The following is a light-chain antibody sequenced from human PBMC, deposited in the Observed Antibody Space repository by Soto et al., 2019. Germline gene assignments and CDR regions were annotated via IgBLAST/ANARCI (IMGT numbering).Light chain of an antibody. V-gene: IGKV3D-15*01. CDR3: QQYNNWPRT. J-gene: IGKJ4*01. CDR1: QTISNN. CDR2: GVS. Sequence: EIVMTQSPATLSVSPGERATLSCRASQTISNNYLAWYQNKPGQAPRLLIYGVSNRAAGIPDRFSGSGSGTEFTLTISSLQSDDFAVYYCQQYNNWPRTFGGGTRVEIK.